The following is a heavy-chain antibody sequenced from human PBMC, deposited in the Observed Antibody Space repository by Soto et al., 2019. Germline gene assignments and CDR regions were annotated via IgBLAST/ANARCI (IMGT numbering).Heavy chain of an antibody. Sequence: PGGPLRLSCAAAGCTFSSYAMTWGRQAPGKGLERVSGISGNGGTTYYADPVKGRFIVPRYNSNHTLPLQMNSLRPEDTAVYYCAQDRLAVAGTNAFALRGQGTMVPVS. CDR2: ISGNGGTT. CDR1: GCTFSSYA. CDR3: AQDRLAVAGTNAFAL. D-gene: IGHD6-19*01. V-gene: IGHV3-23*01. J-gene: IGHJ3*01.